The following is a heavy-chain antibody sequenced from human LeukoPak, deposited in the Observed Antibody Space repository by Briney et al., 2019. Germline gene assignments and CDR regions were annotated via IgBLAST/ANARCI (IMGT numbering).Heavy chain of an antibody. D-gene: IGHD3-22*01. V-gene: IGHV1-2*02. CDR3: ARVGTYFYDSSSYGPYDI. CDR1: GYTFTSYA. J-gene: IGHJ3*02. Sequence: AAVKVSCKASGYTFTSYAMNWVRQAPGQGLEWMGWINPNSGGTNYAQKFQGRVTMTRDTSISTAYMELSRLRSDDTAVYYCARVGTYFYDSSSYGPYDIWGQGTMVTVSS. CDR2: INPNSGGT.